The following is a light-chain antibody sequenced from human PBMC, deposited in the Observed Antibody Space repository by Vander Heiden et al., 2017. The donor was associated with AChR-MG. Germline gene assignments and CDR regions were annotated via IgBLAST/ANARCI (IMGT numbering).Light chain of an antibody. CDR2: LGS. Sequence: DIVMTQSPLSLPVTPGEPASISCRSSPSLLHSNGYNYLDWYLQKPGQSPKLLIYLGSNRASGVPDRFSGSGSGTDFTLKISRVEAEDVGVYYCMQALQTPLTFGGGTKVEIK. J-gene: IGKJ4*01. CDR1: PSLLHSNGYNY. V-gene: IGKV2-28*01. CDR3: MQALQTPLT.